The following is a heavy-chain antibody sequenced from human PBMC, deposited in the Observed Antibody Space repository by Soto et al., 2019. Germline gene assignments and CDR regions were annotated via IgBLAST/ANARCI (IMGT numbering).Heavy chain of an antibody. D-gene: IGHD3-16*01. Sequence: VGSLRLSCAASGFTFSSKTMTWVRQAPGKGLEWVSSISGSSTFVYYADSVKGRFTISRDNYKNTLHLQMDSLRAEDTAVYYCAKNFIPLSPDLYFDSWGQGTLVTVSS. J-gene: IGHJ4*02. CDR1: GFTFSSKT. CDR3: AKNFIPLSPDLYFDS. V-gene: IGHV3-21*01. CDR2: ISGSSTFV.